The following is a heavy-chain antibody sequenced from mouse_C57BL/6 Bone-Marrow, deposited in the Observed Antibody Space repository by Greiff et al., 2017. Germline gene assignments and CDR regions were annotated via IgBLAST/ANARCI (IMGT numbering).Heavy chain of an antibody. J-gene: IGHJ3*01. Sequence: EVKLVESGTVLARPGASVKLSCKTSGYTFTSYWMHWVKQRPGQGLEWMGDIYPGNSDTSYNQKFKGKAKLTAVTTASTAYMELSSLTNEDSAVYYCARFIARVGEGSWLAYWGQGTLVTVSA. CDR3: ARFIARVGEGSWLAY. CDR1: GYTFTSYW. CDR2: IYPGNSDT. V-gene: IGHV1-5*01. D-gene: IGHD1-1*01.